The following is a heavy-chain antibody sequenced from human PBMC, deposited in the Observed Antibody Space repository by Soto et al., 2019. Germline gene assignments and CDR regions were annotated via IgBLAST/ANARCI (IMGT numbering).Heavy chain of an antibody. CDR1: GFTFSSYG. V-gene: IGHV3-33*01. CDR3: ASLYGDDDY. J-gene: IGHJ4*02. Sequence: QVQLVESGGGVVQPGRSLRLSCAASGFTFSSYGMHWVRQAPGKGLEWVAVIWYDGSNKYYADSVKGRFTISRDNSKNTLYLQRNSLRAEDTAVYYCASLYGDDDYWGQGTLVTVSS. D-gene: IGHD4-17*01. CDR2: IWYDGSNK.